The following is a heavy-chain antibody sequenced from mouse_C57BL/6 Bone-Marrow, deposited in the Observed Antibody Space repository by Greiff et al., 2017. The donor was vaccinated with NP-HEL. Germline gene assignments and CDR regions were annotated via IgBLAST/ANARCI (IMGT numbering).Heavy chain of an antibody. V-gene: IGHV5-17*01. D-gene: IGHD2-3*01. J-gene: IGHJ1*03. CDR3: ARKDDGYHYWYFDV. Sequence: EVKVVESGGGLVKPGGSLKLSCAASGFTFSDYGMHWVRQAPEKGLEWVAYISSGSSTIYYADTVKGRFTISRDNAKNTLFLQMTSLRSEDTAMYYCARKDDGYHYWYFDVWGTGTTVTVSS. CDR2: ISSGSSTI. CDR1: GFTFSDYG.